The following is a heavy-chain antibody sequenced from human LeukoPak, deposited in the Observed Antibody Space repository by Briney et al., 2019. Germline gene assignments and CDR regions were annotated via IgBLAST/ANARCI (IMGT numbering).Heavy chain of an antibody. CDR1: GFTFSSYE. D-gene: IGHD3-3*01. Sequence: PGGSLRLSCAASGFTFSSYEMNWVRQAPGKGLEWVAVIWYDGSNKYYADSVKGRFTISRDNSKNTLYLQMNSLRAEDTAVYYCAKEGPGHYDFWSGYYREVYYYYYMDVWGKGTTVTVSS. V-gene: IGHV3-33*06. J-gene: IGHJ6*03. CDR2: IWYDGSNK. CDR3: AKEGPGHYDFWSGYYREVYYYYYMDV.